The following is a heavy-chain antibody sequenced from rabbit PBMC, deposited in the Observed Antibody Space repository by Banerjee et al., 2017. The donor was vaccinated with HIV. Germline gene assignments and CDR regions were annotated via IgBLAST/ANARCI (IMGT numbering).Heavy chain of an antibody. V-gene: IGHV1S45*01. CDR2: IYAGSSGST. Sequence: QEQLEESGGDLVKPEGSLTLTCTASGFSFSSSYWVCWIRQAPGKGLEWIACIYAGSSGSTYYASWVNGRFTITRSTSLTTVTLQMTSLTAADTATYFCASGYSDIYFNLWGPGTLVTVS. CDR3: ASGYSDIYFNL. D-gene: IGHD1-1*01. CDR1: GFSFSSSYW. J-gene: IGHJ4*01.